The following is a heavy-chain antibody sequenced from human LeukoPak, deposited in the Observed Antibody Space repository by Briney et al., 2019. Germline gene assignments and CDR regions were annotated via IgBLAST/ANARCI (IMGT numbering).Heavy chain of an antibody. J-gene: IGHJ6*03. CDR3: ARSPDSSSWYFYYYYMDV. V-gene: IGHV1-2*02. D-gene: IGHD6-13*01. CDR1: GYTFTGYY. CDR2: INPNSGGT. Sequence: ASVKVSCKASGYTFTGYYMHWVRQAPGQGLEWMGWINPNSGGTNYAQKFQGRVPMTRDTSISTAYMELSRLRSDDTAVYYCARSPDSSSWYFYYYYMDVWGKGTTVTVSS.